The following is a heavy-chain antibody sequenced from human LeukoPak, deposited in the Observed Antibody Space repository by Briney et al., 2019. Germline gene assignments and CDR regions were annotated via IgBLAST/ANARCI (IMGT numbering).Heavy chain of an antibody. J-gene: IGHJ3*02. D-gene: IGHD3-9*01. CDR3: ARTQYYDILTGYYTGDAFDI. CDR2: ISAYNDNT. V-gene: IGHV1-18*01. CDR1: GYTFTSYG. Sequence: ASVKVSCKASGYTFTSYGISWVRQAPGQGLEWMGWISAYNDNTNYAQKLQGRVTMTTDTSTSTAYMELRSLRSDDTAVYYCARTQYYDILTGYYTGDAFDIWGQGTMVTVSS.